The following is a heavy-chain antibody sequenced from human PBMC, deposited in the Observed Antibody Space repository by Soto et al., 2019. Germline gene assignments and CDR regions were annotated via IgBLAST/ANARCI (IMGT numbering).Heavy chain of an antibody. CDR1: GNSITSNSYF. J-gene: IGHJ4*02. V-gene: IGHV4-39*01. CDR2: IYSRGST. Sequence: PSETLSLTCTVSGNSITSNSYFWAWIRQPPGKGLEWIGSIYSRGSTYHNPSLQSRVTISVDRSNNQFSLKLTSVTAADTAVYYCARHFSVDQFDYWGQGALVTVS. CDR3: ARHFSVDQFDY. D-gene: IGHD3-9*01.